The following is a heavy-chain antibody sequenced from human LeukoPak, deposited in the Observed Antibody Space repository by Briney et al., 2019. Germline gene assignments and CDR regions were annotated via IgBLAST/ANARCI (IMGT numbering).Heavy chain of an antibody. CDR3: ARDLSWDSSSPRFDY. CDR1: GYTFTSYA. J-gene: IGHJ4*02. D-gene: IGHD6-6*01. CDR2: INGGNGNT. Sequence: GASVKVSCKASGYTFTSYAMHWVRQAPGQRLEWMGWINGGNGNTKYSQKLQGRVTMTTDTSTSTAYMELRSLRSDDTAVYYCARDLSWDSSSPRFDYWGQGTLVTVSS. V-gene: IGHV1-3*01.